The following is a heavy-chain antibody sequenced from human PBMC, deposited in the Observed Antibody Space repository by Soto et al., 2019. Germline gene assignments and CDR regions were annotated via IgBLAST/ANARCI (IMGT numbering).Heavy chain of an antibody. CDR1: GFTFSSYS. CDR3: ASEYDYGDLNYYYYGMDV. D-gene: IGHD4-17*01. Sequence: GGSLRLSCAASGFTFSSYSMNWVRQAPGKGLEWVSYISSSSSTIYYADSVKGRFTISRDNAKNSLYLQMNSLRDEDTAVFYCASEYDYGDLNYYYYGMDVWGQGTTVTVSS. J-gene: IGHJ6*02. V-gene: IGHV3-48*02. CDR2: ISSSSSTI.